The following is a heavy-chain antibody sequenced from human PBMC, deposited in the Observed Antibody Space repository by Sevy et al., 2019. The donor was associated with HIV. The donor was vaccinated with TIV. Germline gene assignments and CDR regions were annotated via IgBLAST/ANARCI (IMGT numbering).Heavy chain of an antibody. J-gene: IGHJ4*02. V-gene: IGHV1-18*01. D-gene: IGHD3-22*01. CDR3: ARDPRTFSFDSSGYGHDY. CDR1: GYTFISYG. CDR2: ISTYNGNT. Sequence: ASVKVSCKASGYTFISYGISWVRQAPGQGLEWMGWISTYNGNTNYAQKFQGRVTMTTDTSTSTVYMELRSLRSADAAMYYCARDPRTFSFDSSGYGHDYWGQGTLVTVSS.